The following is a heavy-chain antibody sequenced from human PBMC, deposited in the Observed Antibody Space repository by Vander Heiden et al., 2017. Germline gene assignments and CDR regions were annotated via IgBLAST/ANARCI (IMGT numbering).Heavy chain of an antibody. CDR2: ISSSGDTR. V-gene: IGHV3-23*01. D-gene: IGHD2-15*01. CDR1: GFSFSNYA. CDR3: AKARSGYCSGGSCHFYYNYAMDV. J-gene: IGHJ6*02. Sequence: EVQLLESGGGFVHPGGSLRLSCAASGFSFSNYAMSWVRQAPWKGLEWVSVISSSGDTRYFADSVTGRFTFSRDNSKNTLSLQMNSLRVEDTAIYYCAKARSGYCSGGSCHFYYNYAMDVWGQGATVTVSS.